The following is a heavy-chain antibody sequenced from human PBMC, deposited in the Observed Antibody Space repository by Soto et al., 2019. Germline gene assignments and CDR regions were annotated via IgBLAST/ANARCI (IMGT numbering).Heavy chain of an antibody. J-gene: IGHJ6*02. CDR3: ARDSQRPFTYYYYGMDV. Sequence: SQPLSLKCSVWRECRCSYYPNYYKKPPGKGLEWIGYIYYSGSTNYNPSLKGRVTISVDTSKNQFSLKLSSVTAADTAVYYCARDSQRPFTYYYYGMDVWGQGTTVTVSS. CDR1: RECRCSYY. V-gene: IGHV4-59*01. CDR2: IYYSGST.